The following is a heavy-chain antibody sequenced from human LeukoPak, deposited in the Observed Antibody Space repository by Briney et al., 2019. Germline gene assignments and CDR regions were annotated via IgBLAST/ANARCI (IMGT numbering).Heavy chain of an antibody. V-gene: IGHV5-51*01. Sequence: GESLQISCKGSGSSFTTYWLGWVRQMPGKGLDWMGIIYPGDSDTRYSPSFRGQVTISADKSINTAYLQWSGLKASDTAMYYCARRGYSYSDFDFWGQGTLVTVSS. CDR2: IYPGDSDT. CDR3: ARRGYSYSDFDF. CDR1: GSSFTTYW. J-gene: IGHJ4*02. D-gene: IGHD5-18*01.